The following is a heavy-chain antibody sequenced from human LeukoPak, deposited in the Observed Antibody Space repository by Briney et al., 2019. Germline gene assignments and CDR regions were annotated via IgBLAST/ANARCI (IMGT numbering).Heavy chain of an antibody. Sequence: PSETLSLTCTVSGGSISSGDYYWNWIRQPAGKGLEWIGRIYTSGSTNYNPSLKSRVTMSVDTSKNQFSLKLSSVTAADTAVYYCAREVDFGVVPYYYYYMDVWGKGTTVTVSS. CDR3: AREVDFGVVPYYYYYMDV. CDR1: GGSISSGDYY. D-gene: IGHD3-3*01. J-gene: IGHJ6*03. V-gene: IGHV4-61*02. CDR2: IYTSGST.